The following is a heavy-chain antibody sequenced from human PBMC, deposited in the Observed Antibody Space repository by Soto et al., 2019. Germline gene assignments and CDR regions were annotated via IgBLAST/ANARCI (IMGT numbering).Heavy chain of an antibody. J-gene: IGHJ4*02. D-gene: IGHD5-18*01. CDR3: AKDLGGVWASQVDTAMATYGY. CDR2: ISGSGGST. CDR1: GFTFSSYA. V-gene: IGHV3-23*01. Sequence: GGSLRLSCAASGFTFSSYAMSWVRQAPGKGLEWVSAISGSGGSTYYADSVKGRFTISRDNSKNTLYLQMNSLRAEDTAVYYCAKDLGGVWASQVDTAMATYGYWGQGTLVTVSS.